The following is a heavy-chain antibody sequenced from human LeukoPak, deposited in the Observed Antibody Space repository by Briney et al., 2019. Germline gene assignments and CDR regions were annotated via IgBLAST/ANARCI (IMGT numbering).Heavy chain of an antibody. V-gene: IGHV4-59*12. J-gene: IGHJ4*02. Sequence: PSETLSLTCTVSGGSISSYYWSWIRQPPGKGLEWIGYIFYSGSTNYDPSLKSRVTISVDTSKNQFSLKLSSVTAADTAVYYCARGWKATIPYWGQGTLVTVSS. CDR1: GGSISSYY. D-gene: IGHD5-24*01. CDR2: IFYSGST. CDR3: ARGWKATIPY.